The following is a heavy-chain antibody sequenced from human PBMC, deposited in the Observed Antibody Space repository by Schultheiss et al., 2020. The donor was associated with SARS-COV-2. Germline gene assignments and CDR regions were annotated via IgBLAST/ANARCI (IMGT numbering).Heavy chain of an antibody. Sequence: GGSLRLSCAASGFTFSSYTMNWVRQAPGKGLEWVSSISSSSAYIYYADSVKGRFTISRDNAKNSLYLQMNSLRVEDTAVYYCAKAIGMAGMDWFDPWGQGTLVTVSS. CDR1: GFTFSSYT. D-gene: IGHD6-19*01. CDR3: AKAIGMAGMDWFDP. CDR2: ISSSSAYI. V-gene: IGHV3-21*01. J-gene: IGHJ5*02.